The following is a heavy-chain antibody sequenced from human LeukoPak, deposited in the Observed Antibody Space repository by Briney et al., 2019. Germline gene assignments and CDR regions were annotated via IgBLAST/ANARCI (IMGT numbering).Heavy chain of an antibody. Sequence: GGSLRLSCAASGFTFSSYEMNWVRQAPGKGLEWVSYISSSGSTIYYADSVKGRFTISRDNAKNSLYLQMNSLRAEDTAVYYCARVAHSYYFDYWGQGTLVTVSS. V-gene: IGHV3-48*03. J-gene: IGHJ4*02. CDR1: GFTFSSYE. D-gene: IGHD2-21*01. CDR2: ISSSGSTI. CDR3: ARVAHSYYFDY.